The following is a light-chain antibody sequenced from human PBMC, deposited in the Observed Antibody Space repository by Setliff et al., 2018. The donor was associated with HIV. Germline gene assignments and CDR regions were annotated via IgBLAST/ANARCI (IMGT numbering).Light chain of an antibody. V-gene: IGLV2-14*01. Sequence: QSALAQPASVSGSPGQSITISCTGTSSDVGGWNYVSWYQHHPGKAPKLMVYEVSNRPSGVSNRFSGSTSGNTASLTISGLQAEDEADYFCCSFTTSDTWVFGGGTKVTVL. CDR1: SSDVGGWNY. CDR2: EVS. CDR3: CSFTTSDTWV. J-gene: IGLJ3*02.